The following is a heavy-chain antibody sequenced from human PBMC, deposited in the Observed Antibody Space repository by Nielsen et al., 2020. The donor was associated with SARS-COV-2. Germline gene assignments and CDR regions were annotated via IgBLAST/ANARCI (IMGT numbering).Heavy chain of an antibody. CDR1: GGPISSSSYY. CDR3: ASRYSSGRGSGDY. V-gene: IGHV4-39*01. D-gene: IGHD6-19*01. J-gene: IGHJ4*02. Sequence: GSLRLSCTVSGGPISSSSYYWGWIRQPPGKGLEWIGSIYYSGSTYYNPSLKSRVTISVDTSKNQFSLKLSSVTAADTAVYYCASRYSSGRGSGDYWGQGTLVTVSS. CDR2: IYYSGST.